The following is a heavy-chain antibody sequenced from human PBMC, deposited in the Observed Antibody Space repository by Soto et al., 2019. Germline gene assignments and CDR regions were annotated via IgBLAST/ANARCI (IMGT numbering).Heavy chain of an antibody. Sequence: ASVKVSCKASGYTFTSYDINWVRQATGQGLEWMGWMNPNSGNTGYAQKFQGRVTMTRNTSISTAYMELSSLRSEDTAVYYCARGPYYDILTGRIGQAYYYYGMDVWGQGTTVTVSS. J-gene: IGHJ6*02. CDR1: GYTFTSYD. D-gene: IGHD3-9*01. CDR2: MNPNSGNT. CDR3: ARGPYYDILTGRIGQAYYYYGMDV. V-gene: IGHV1-8*01.